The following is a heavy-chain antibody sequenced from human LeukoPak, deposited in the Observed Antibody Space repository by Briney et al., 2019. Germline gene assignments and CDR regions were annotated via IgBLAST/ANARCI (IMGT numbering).Heavy chain of an antibody. V-gene: IGHV1-8*01. CDR2: MNPNSGNT. Sequence: ASVKVSCKASGYTFTSYDINWVRQATGQGLEWMGWMNPNSGNTGYAQKFQGRVTMTRNTSISTAYMELSSLRSEDTAVYYCALGYCSGGSCYTGLYYWFDPWGQGTLVTVSS. J-gene: IGHJ5*02. D-gene: IGHD2-15*01. CDR1: GYTFTSYD. CDR3: ALGYCSGGSCYTGLYYWFDP.